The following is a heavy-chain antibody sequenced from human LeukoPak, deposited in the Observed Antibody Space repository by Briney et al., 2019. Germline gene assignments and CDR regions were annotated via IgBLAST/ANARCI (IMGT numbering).Heavy chain of an antibody. Sequence: GGSLRLSCSASGFTFSSYAMHWVRQAPGKGLEYASAISSNGGSTYYADSVKGRFTISRDNSKNTLYLQMSSLRAEDTAVYYCVISNYYDILTGQDAFDIWGQGTMVTVSS. CDR3: VISNYYDILTGQDAFDI. CDR2: ISSNGGST. D-gene: IGHD3-9*01. V-gene: IGHV3-64D*06. CDR1: GFTFSSYA. J-gene: IGHJ3*02.